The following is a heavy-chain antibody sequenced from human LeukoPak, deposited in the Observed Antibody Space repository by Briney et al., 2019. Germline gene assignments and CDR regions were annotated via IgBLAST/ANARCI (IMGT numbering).Heavy chain of an antibody. V-gene: IGHV2-5*02. D-gene: IGHD1-26*01. J-gene: IGHJ3*02. CDR1: GFSLDTTGGG. CDR2: IFWDDDK. CDR3: AHRTRETNAFDI. Sequence: SGPTLVKPTQTLTLTCTFSGFSLDTTGGGEGWIRQPPAKALEWLTVIFWDDDKRYSPSLKSRLAITKDTSKNQVVLTMPNMDPVDTATYYCAHRTRETNAFDIWGQGTMVTVSS.